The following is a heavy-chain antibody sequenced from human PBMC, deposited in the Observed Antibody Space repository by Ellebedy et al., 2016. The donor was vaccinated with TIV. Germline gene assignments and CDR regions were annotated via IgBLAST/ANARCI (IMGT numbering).Heavy chain of an antibody. V-gene: IGHV5-51*01. Sequence: KVSCKGSGYSFSFYWIAWVRQMPGKGLEWMGIIYPGDSDTRYSPPFQGQITISADKSTSTAYLQWSSLKASDSAMYYCARQDSGDFDYWGQGTLVTVSS. CDR1: GYSFSFYW. D-gene: IGHD4-17*01. CDR3: ARQDSGDFDY. CDR2: IYPGDSDT. J-gene: IGHJ4*02.